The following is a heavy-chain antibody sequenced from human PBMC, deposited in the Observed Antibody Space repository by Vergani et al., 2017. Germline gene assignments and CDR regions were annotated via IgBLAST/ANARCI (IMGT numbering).Heavy chain of an antibody. J-gene: IGHJ4*02. V-gene: IGHV4-34*01. D-gene: IGHD3-10*01. CDR2: INHSGST. CDR1: GGSFSGYY. CDR3: ARGARNYYGSGSYLGARYGY. Sequence: QVQLQQWGAGLLKPSETLSLTCAVYGGSFSGYYWSWIRQPPGKGLEWIGEINHSGSTNYNPSLKSRVTISVDTSKNQFSLKLSSVAAADTAVDYCARGARNYYGSGSYLGARYGYWGQGTLVTVSS.